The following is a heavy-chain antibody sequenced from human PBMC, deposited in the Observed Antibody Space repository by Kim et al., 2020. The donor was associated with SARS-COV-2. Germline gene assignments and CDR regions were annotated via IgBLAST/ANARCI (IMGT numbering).Heavy chain of an antibody. V-gene: IGHV4-39*07. D-gene: IGHD6-19*01. Sequence: PSLKSRVTISVDTSKNPFSLKLSSVTAADTAVYYCARDRVSGWSLGAVDYWGQGTLVTVSS. CDR3: ARDRVSGWSLGAVDY. J-gene: IGHJ4*02.